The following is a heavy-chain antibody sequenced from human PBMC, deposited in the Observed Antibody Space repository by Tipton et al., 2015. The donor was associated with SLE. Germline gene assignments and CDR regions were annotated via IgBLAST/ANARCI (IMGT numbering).Heavy chain of an antibody. CDR1: GFTFSSYW. Sequence: GSLRLSCAASGFTFSSYWMHWVRQAPGKGLVWVSRINSDGSSTSYADSVKGRFTISRDNAKNTLYRQMNSLRAEDRAVYYCARGGGSPAREYSYYGMDVWGQGTSVTASS. V-gene: IGHV3-74*01. D-gene: IGHD1-26*01. CDR3: ARGGGSPAREYSYYGMDV. J-gene: IGHJ6*02. CDR2: INSDGSST.